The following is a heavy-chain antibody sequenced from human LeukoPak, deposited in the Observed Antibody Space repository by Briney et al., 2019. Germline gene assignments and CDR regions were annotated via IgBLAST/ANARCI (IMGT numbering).Heavy chain of an antibody. CDR3: ASSYSSRWPTDRIFDY. CDR1: GFIFSDHQ. Sequence: GGSLRLSCVVSGFIFSDHQMDWVRQAPGKGLEWVGRIRIKSRNYEPEYAASVEGRFTISRDDSKNSVYLQMNSLKTEDTAVYYCASSYSSRWPTDRIFDYWGQGTLVTVSS. CDR2: IRIKSRNYEP. D-gene: IGHD2-2*01. V-gene: IGHV3-72*01. J-gene: IGHJ4*02.